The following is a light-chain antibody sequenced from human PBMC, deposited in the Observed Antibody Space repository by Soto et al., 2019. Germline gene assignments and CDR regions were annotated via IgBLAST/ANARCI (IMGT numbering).Light chain of an antibody. Sequence: EIVLTQSQATLSLSPGERATLSCRASQSVSSYLAWYQQKPGQAPRLLIYDASNRATGIPARFSGSGFGTDFTLTISRLEPEDFAVYYCEQYGSSPRTFGQGTKVDIK. V-gene: IGKV3-20*01. CDR1: QSVSSY. J-gene: IGKJ1*01. CDR2: DAS. CDR3: EQYGSSPRT.